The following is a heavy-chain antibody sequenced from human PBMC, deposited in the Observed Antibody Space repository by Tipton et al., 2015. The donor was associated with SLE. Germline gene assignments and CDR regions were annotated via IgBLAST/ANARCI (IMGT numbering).Heavy chain of an antibody. CDR3: ARVVTGIDYYYHYLDV. CDR2: IYHSGST. D-gene: IGHD2-21*01. CDR1: GGSISSSNW. Sequence: TLSLTCAVSGGSISSSNWWSWVRQPPGKGLVWIGEIYHSGSTNYNPSLKSRVTISVDKSKNQLSLKLSSVTPADSAVYYCARVVTGIDYYYHYLDVWGAGTTVTVSS. V-gene: IGHV4-4*02. J-gene: IGHJ6*03.